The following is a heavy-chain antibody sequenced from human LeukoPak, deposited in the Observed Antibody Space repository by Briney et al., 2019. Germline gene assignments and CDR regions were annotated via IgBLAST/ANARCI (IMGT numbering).Heavy chain of an antibody. CDR3: ARTYCSGGSCLWFDP. Sequence: GASVKVSCKASGYTFTGYYMHWVRQAPGQGLEWMGWINPNSGGTNYAQKFQGRVTMTRDTSISTAYMELSRLRSDDTAVYYCARTYCSGGSCLWFDPWGQGTLVTVSS. V-gene: IGHV1-2*02. D-gene: IGHD2-15*01. J-gene: IGHJ5*02. CDR1: GYTFTGYY. CDR2: INPNSGGT.